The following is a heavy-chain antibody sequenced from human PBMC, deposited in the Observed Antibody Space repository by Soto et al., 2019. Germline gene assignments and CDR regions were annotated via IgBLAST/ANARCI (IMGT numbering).Heavy chain of an antibody. CDR1: GYTFTSYG. CDR2: ISAYNGNT. CDR3: AGLNIAGNYFDY. V-gene: IGHV1-18*01. J-gene: IGHJ4*02. D-gene: IGHD6-13*01. Sequence: QVQLVQSGAEVKKPGASVKVSCKASGYTFTSYGISWVRQAPGQGLEWMGWISAYNGNTNYAQKLQGRVTMTTDTTTSTADMELRSLRSDDAAVYYCAGLNIAGNYFDYWGQGTLVTVSS.